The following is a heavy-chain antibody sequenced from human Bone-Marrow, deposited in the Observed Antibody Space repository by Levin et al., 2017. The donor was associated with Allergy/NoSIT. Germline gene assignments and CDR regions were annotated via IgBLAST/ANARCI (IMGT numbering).Heavy chain of an antibody. J-gene: IGHJ4*02. V-gene: IGHV3-33*01. Sequence: PGGSLRLSCAASGFTFSSYSMHWIRQAPGKGLEWVAIIGGDGRITDYADSVKGRFTISRDNSKNTLYVQMNSLRADDTAIYYCARENNPRGTRSFGFWGQGTLVSVSS. CDR3: ARENNPRGTRSFGF. D-gene: IGHD3-16*01. CDR1: GFTFSSYS. CDR2: IGGDGRIT.